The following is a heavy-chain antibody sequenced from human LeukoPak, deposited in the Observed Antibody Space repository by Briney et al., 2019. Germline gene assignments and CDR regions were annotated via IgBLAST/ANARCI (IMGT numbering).Heavy chain of an antibody. V-gene: IGHV4-38-2*02. CDR2: IYHSGST. CDR1: GYSLSSGNY. CDR3: ARGNSDRFPPYMDY. J-gene: IGHJ4*02. D-gene: IGHD2-21*01. Sequence: SETLSLTCTVSGYSLSSGNYWGWIRQSPGKGLEWIGTIYHSGSTYYNPSLKSRVTISVDTSKNQISLRLSSVTAADTAIYYCARGNSDRFPPYMDYWGQGILVIVSS.